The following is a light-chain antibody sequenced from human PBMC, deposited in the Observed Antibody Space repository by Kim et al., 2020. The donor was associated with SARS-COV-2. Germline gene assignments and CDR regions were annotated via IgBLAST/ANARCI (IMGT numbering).Light chain of an antibody. CDR2: IKN. CDR1: GLRIYT. J-gene: IGLJ1*01. V-gene: IGLV3-19*01. CDR3: NCLHSSDGSFV. Sequence: GETVRVTSHCGGLRIYTSNFYWQRPGRAPVVMLYIKNNRRSGIPARFSGSGSGNTAALTITGARAEDEAVYYFNCLHSSDGSFVFGTGTKVTVL.